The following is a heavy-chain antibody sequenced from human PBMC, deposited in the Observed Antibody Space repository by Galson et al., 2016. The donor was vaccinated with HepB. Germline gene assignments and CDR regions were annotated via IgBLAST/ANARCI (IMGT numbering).Heavy chain of an antibody. D-gene: IGHD3-3*01. Sequence: SLRLSCAASGFTFSSYGMHWVRQAPGKGLEWVAVISYDGSNKYYADSVKGRFTISRDNSKNTLYLQMNSLRAEDTAVYYCAPPYYDFWSGYNPFDYWGQGTLVTVSS. CDR2: ISYDGSNK. CDR1: GFTFSSYG. J-gene: IGHJ4*02. V-gene: IGHV3-30*03. CDR3: APPYYDFWSGYNPFDY.